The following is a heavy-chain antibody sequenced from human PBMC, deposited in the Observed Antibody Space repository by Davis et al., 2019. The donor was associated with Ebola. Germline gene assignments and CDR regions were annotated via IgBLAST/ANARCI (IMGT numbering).Heavy chain of an antibody. CDR2: INHSGST. D-gene: IGHD1-26*01. CDR1: GGSISSSSYY. Sequence: SETLSLTCTVSGGSISSSSYYWGWIRQPPGKGLEWIGEINHSGSTNYNPSLKSRVTISVDTSKNQFSLKLSSVTAADTAVYYCARGFRWYSGRYRFDPWGQGTLVTVSS. J-gene: IGHJ5*02. V-gene: IGHV4-39*07. CDR3: ARGFRWYSGRYRFDP.